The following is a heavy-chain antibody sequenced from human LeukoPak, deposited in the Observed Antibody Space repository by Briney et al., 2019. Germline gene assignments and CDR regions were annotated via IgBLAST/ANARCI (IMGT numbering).Heavy chain of an antibody. CDR1: GFTFSSYW. V-gene: IGHV3-74*01. CDR3: ASGYTYFDY. Sequence: GGSLRLSCAASGFTFSSYWMHWVRQAPGKGLVWVSRINSDGSSTSYADSVKGRFTISRDNARNSLYLQMDSLRAEDTALYYCASGYTYFDYWGQGTLVTVSS. J-gene: IGHJ4*02. D-gene: IGHD5-18*01. CDR2: INSDGSST.